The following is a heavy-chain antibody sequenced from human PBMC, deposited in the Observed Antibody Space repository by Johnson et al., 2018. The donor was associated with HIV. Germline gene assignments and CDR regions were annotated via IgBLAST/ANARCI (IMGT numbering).Heavy chain of an antibody. J-gene: IGHJ3*02. CDR1: GFTFSNYG. CDR2: IWSDGDNK. D-gene: IGHD4-17*01. CDR3: ARSRDYGPARSAFDI. V-gene: IGHV3-33*01. Sequence: QMLLVESGGGVVQPGRSLRFSCAASGFTFSNYGMHWVRQAPGKGLEWVALIWSDGDNKYYVDSVKGRFTISRDNSKNTLYLQMNSLRTEDTAVYYCARSRDYGPARSAFDIWGQGTMVTVSS.